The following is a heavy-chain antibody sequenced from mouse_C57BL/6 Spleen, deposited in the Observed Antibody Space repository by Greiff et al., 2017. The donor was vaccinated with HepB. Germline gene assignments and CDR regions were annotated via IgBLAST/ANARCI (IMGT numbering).Heavy chain of an antibody. D-gene: IGHD1-1*01. CDR3: AKSYDGSSYRYFDV. J-gene: IGHJ1*03. CDR2: IDPSDSET. V-gene: IGHV1-52*01. CDR1: GYTFTSYW. Sequence: VQLKQPGAELVRPGSSVKLSCKASGYTFTSYWMHWVKQRPIQGLEWIGNIDPSDSETHYNQKFKDKATLTVDKSSSTAYMQLSSLTSEDSAVYYCAKSYDGSSYRYFDVWGTGTTVTVSS.